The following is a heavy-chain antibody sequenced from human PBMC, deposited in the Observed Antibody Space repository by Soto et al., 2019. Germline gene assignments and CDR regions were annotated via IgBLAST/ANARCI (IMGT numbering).Heavy chain of an antibody. CDR3: ARYRREAVAGYTLDN. J-gene: IGHJ4*02. CDR2: VYNSGST. D-gene: IGHD6-13*01. Sequence: SETLSLTCTVSGGSISSNYWTWIRQPPGKVLEWIGYVYNSGSTNYNPSLKSRVTISEDTSKSQFSLKVNPMTAADTAVYYCARYRREAVAGYTLDNWGQGILVTVSS. V-gene: IGHV4-59*01. CDR1: GGSISSNY.